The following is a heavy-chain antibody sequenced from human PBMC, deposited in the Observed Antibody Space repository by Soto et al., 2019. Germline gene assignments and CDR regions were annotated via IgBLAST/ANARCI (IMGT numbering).Heavy chain of an antibody. J-gene: IGHJ6*03. CDR1: GYTFTSYD. D-gene: IGHD6-19*01. CDR3: ARRLAGSPPYYYYYYMDV. CDR2: MNPNSGNT. Sequence: ASVKVSCKASGYTFTSYDINWVRQATGQGLEWMGWMNPNSGNTGYAQKFQGRVTMTRNTSISTAYMELSSLRSEDTAVYYCARRLAGSPPYYYYYYMDVWGKGTTVTVSS. V-gene: IGHV1-8*01.